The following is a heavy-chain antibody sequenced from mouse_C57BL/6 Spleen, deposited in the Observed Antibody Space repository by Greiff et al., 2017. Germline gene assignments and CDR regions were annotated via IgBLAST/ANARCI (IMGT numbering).Heavy chain of an antibody. V-gene: IGHV5-9*01. CDR2: ISGGGGNT. CDR3: ASPYGNYVWFAY. CDR1: GFTFSSYT. J-gene: IGHJ3*01. D-gene: IGHD2-1*01. Sequence: DVKLVESGGGLVKPGGSLKLSCAASGFTFSSYTMSWVRQTPEKRLEWVATISGGGGNTYYPDSVKGRFTISRDNAKNTLYLQMSSLRSEDTALYYCASPYGNYVWFAYWGQGTLVTVSA.